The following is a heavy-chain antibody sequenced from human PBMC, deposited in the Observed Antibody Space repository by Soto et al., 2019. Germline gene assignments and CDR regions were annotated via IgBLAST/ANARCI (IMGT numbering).Heavy chain of an antibody. CDR2: IYTSGNT. Sequence: PSETLSLTCTVSGGSISNYQWSWIRQPAGKGLEWIGRIYTSGNTNYNPSLKSRVTMSLDTSKNQFSLKLSSVTAADTAVYYCARWTPMITFGGVIVISGYYGMDVWGQGTTVTVSS. D-gene: IGHD3-16*02. CDR1: GGSISNYQ. CDR3: ARWTPMITFGGVIVISGYYGMDV. V-gene: IGHV4-4*07. J-gene: IGHJ6*02.